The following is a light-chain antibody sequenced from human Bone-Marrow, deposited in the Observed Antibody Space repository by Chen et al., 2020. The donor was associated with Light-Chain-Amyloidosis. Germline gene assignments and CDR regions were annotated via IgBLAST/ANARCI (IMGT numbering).Light chain of an antibody. CDR2: RDT. J-gene: IGLJ2*01. Sequence: SYELTQPPSVSVSPGQTGRITCSGDDLPTKYAYWYQQKPGQAPVLVIHRDTERPSGISERFSGASAGTTATLTISGGQAEGEADYHCQSADSSGTYEVIFGGGTKLTVL. CDR1: DLPTKY. CDR3: QSADSSGTYEVI. V-gene: IGLV3-25*03.